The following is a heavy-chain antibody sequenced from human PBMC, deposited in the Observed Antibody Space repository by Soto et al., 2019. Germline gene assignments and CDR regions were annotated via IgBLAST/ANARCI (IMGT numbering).Heavy chain of an antibody. J-gene: IGHJ6*02. Sequence: SETLFLTCTVSGGSISSHYWSWIRQPPGKGLEWIGYMYNTGSTVYNPSFKSRVTISVDTSKNQFSLKLNSVTAADTAVYYCARDLWGYCGTDCYPLDVWGQGTTVTVSS. CDR3: ARDLWGYCGTDCYPLDV. V-gene: IGHV4-59*11. CDR2: MYNTGST. CDR1: GGSISSHY. D-gene: IGHD2-21*02.